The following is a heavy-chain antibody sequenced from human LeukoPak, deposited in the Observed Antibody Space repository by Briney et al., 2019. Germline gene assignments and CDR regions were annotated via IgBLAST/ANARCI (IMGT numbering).Heavy chain of an antibody. CDR3: AKRLYYGSGSLGKNNWFDP. CDR2: ISGSGGST. J-gene: IGHJ5*02. V-gene: IGHV3-23*01. CDR1: GFTFRNYA. D-gene: IGHD3-10*01. Sequence: PGGSLRLSCAVSGFTFRNYATSWVRQAPGKGLEWVSDISGSGGSTYYADSVKGRFTISRDNSKNTLYLQMDSLTAGDTAVYYCAKRLYYGSGSLGKNNWFDPWGQGTLVTVSS.